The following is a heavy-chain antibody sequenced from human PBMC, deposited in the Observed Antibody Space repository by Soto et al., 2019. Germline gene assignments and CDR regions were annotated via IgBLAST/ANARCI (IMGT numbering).Heavy chain of an antibody. CDR2: INPTSGHI. CDR1: GFIFSHYY. V-gene: IGHV3-11*06. D-gene: IGHD4-4*01. Sequence: GASLRLSCAASGFIFSHYYMGWIRQAPGKGLEWVSYINPTSGHINYADSVKGRFNISRDNARNSLYLQMNSLTADETAMYYCARLPYSAYNRRFDYWGQGTLVTVSS. J-gene: IGHJ4*02. CDR3: ARLPYSAYNRRFDY.